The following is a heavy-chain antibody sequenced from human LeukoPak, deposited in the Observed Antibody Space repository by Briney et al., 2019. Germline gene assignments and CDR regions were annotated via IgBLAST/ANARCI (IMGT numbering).Heavy chain of an antibody. D-gene: IGHD4-17*01. CDR3: ARDDYGDYFDY. Sequence: PETLSLTCTVSGGSISSYYWSWIRQPPGKGLEWIGYIYYSGSTNYNPSLKSRVTISVDTSKNQFSLKLSSVTAADTAVYYCARDDYGDYFDYWGQGTLVTVSS. CDR2: IYYSGST. V-gene: IGHV4-59*01. J-gene: IGHJ4*02. CDR1: GGSISSYY.